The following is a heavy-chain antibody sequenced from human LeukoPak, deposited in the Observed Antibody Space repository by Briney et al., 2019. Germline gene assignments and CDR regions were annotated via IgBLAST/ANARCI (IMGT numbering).Heavy chain of an antibody. CDR3: ARGVDDILTGYYSFPFDY. CDR1: GFTFSSYS. CDR2: TSSSSSYK. D-gene: IGHD3-9*01. J-gene: IGHJ4*02. V-gene: IGHV3-21*01. Sequence: PGGSLRLSCAASGFTFSSYSMNWVRQAPGKGLEWVPSTSSSSSYKYYADSVKGRFTISRDNAKNSLYLQMNSLRAEDSAVYYCARGVDDILTGYYSFPFDYWGQGTLVTVSS.